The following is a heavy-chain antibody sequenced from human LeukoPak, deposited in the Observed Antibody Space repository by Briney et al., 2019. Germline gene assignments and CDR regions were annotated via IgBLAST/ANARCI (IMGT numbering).Heavy chain of an antibody. Sequence: GGSLRLSCAASGFTFSSYAMTWVRQAPGKGLEWVSAIGGGDLNTHYADSVKGRFTISRDNSKNTLYLQMNSLRAEDTAVYYCAKDGSAYCGGDCYSPYYYYYMDVWGKGTTVTVSS. J-gene: IGHJ6*03. CDR2: IGGGDLNT. V-gene: IGHV3-23*01. CDR1: GFTFSSYA. CDR3: AKDGSAYCGGDCYSPYYYYYMDV. D-gene: IGHD2-21*01.